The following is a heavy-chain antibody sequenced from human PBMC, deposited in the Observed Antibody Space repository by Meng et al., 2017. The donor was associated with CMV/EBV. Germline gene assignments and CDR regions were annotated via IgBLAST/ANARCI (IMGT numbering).Heavy chain of an antibody. J-gene: IGHJ5*02. D-gene: IGHD3-3*01. CDR3: ARGRGLRFLEWLLSSSFDP. CDR1: GGTFSSYT. CDR2: MNPNSGNT. V-gene: IGHV1-8*02. Sequence: ASVKVSCKASGGTFSSYTISWVRQATGQGLEWMGWMNPNSGNTGYAQKFQGRVTMTRNTSISTAYMELSSLRSEDTAVYYCARGRGLRFLEWLLSSSFDPWGQGTLVTVSS.